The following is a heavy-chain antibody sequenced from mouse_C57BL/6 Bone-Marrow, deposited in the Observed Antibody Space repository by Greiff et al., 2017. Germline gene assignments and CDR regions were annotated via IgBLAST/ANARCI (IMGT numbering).Heavy chain of an antibody. V-gene: IGHV2-5*01. J-gene: IGHJ4*01. Sequence: VQVVESGPGLVQPSQSLSITCTVSGFSLTSSGVHWVRQSPGKGLEWLGVIWRGGSTDYNAAFMSRLSITKDNSKSQVFFKMNSLQADETAIYYCSKWGIFDGYYGYYAMDYWGQGTSVTVSS. D-gene: IGHD2-3*01. CDR1: GFSLTSSG. CDR2: IWRGGST. CDR3: SKWGIFDGYYGYYAMDY.